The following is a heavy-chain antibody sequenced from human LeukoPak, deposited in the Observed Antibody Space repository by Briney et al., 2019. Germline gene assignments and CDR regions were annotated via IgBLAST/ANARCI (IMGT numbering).Heavy chain of an antibody. D-gene: IGHD3-10*01. V-gene: IGHV4-59*01. Sequence: SGTLSLTCTVSGGSISSYYWSWIRQPPRKGREWIGYIYYSGSTKYNPSLTSRVTISVDTSKIQSSLKLSSVTAADTAVYYCARAYGSGSLDYWGQGTLVTVSS. J-gene: IGHJ4*02. CDR3: ARAYGSGSLDY. CDR1: GGSISSYY. CDR2: IYYSGST.